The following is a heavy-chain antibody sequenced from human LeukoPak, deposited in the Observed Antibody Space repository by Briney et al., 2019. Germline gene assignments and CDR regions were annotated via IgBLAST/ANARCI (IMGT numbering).Heavy chain of an antibody. D-gene: IGHD1-26*01. CDR2: FHYSGST. V-gene: IGHV4-59*01. Sequence: SETLSLTCTVSGGSISRDYWSWVRQPPGKGLEWIGYFHYSGSTNYNPSLKNRVTISVDTSKNQFSLKLSSVTAADTAVYYCARDRSGSRTFDYWGQGTLVTVSS. CDR3: ARDRSGSRTFDY. CDR1: GGSISRDY. J-gene: IGHJ4*02.